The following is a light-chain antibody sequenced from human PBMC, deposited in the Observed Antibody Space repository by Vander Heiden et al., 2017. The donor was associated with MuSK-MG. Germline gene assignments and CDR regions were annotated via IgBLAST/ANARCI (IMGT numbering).Light chain of an antibody. CDR1: SSNIGSTP. CDR3: AAWDDSLNGVV. CDR2: SNN. J-gene: IGLJ2*01. V-gene: IGLV1-44*01. Sequence: QSVLTQPPSASGTPGQRVNISCSGSSSNIGSTPVNWYQQLPGTAPKLLIYSNNQRPSGVPDRFSGSKSGTSASLAISGLQSEDEADYYWAAWDDSLNGVVFGGGTKLTVL.